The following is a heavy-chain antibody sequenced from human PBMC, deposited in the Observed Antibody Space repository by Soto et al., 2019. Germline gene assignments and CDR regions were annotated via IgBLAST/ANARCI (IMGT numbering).Heavy chain of an antibody. J-gene: IGHJ3*02. CDR2: ISWNSGSI. D-gene: IGHD2-15*01. CDR3: AKDYGLVAANGPDAFDI. Sequence: SGISWNSGSIGYVDSVKGRFTISRDNAKNSLYLQMNSPRAEDTALYYCAKDYGLVAANGPDAFDIWAKGQWSPSPQ. V-gene: IGHV3-9*01.